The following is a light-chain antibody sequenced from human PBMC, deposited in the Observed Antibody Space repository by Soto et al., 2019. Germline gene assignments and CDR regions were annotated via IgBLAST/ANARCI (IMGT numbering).Light chain of an antibody. J-gene: IGKJ1*01. CDR1: QDIATY. CDR3: QQYDNLPPTWT. CDR2: DAS. V-gene: IGKV1-33*01. Sequence: DIQMTQSPSSLSASVGNRVTITCHASQDIATYLNWYQQKPGKAPNLLIYDASNLETGVPSRFSGGGSGTHFTFTISKLQPEDIATYYCQQYDNLPPTWTVGQGTKVDIK.